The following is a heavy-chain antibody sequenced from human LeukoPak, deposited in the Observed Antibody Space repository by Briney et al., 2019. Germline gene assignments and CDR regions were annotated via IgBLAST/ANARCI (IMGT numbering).Heavy chain of an antibody. D-gene: IGHD2-15*01. CDR1: GFTFSSYA. CDR3: AKSQSDLVVVAATPYYFDY. CDR2: ISGSGGST. V-gene: IGHV3-23*01. J-gene: IGHJ4*02. Sequence: GGSLRLSCAASGFTFSSYAMSWVRQAPGKGLEWVSAISGSGGSTYYADSVKGRFTISRDNSKNTLYLQMSSLRAEDTAVYYCAKSQSDLVVVAATPYYFDYWGQGTLVTVSS.